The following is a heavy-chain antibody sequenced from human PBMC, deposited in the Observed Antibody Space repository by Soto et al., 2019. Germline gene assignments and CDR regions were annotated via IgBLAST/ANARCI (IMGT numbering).Heavy chain of an antibody. CDR1: GGTFSSYA. J-gene: IGHJ4*02. Sequence: QVQLVQSGAEVKKPGSSVKVSCKASGGTFSSYAIRWVRQAPGQGLEWMGGIIPIFGTANYAQKFQGRVTITADESTSPADRELRSLRSEDTAVYYCARPRNPHSTNYYFDYWGQGTLVTVSS. D-gene: IGHD6-13*01. CDR3: ARPRNPHSTNYYFDY. V-gene: IGHV1-69*01. CDR2: IIPIFGTA.